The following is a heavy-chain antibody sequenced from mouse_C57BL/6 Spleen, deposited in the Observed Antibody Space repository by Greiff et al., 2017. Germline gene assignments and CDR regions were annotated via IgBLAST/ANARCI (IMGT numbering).Heavy chain of an antibody. CDR3: ARDPLYSNYGRGWYFDY. Sequence: EVQLQQSGPGLVKPSQSLSLTCSVTGYSITSGYYWNWIRQFPGNKLEWMGYISYDGSNNYNPSLKNRISITRDTSKNQFFLKLNSVTTEDTATYYCARDPLYSNYGRGWYFDYWGQGTTLTVSS. CDR2: ISYDGSN. D-gene: IGHD2-5*01. CDR1: GYSITSGYY. V-gene: IGHV3-6*01. J-gene: IGHJ2*01.